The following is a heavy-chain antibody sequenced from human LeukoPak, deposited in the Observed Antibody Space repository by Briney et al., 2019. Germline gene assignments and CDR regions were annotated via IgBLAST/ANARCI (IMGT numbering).Heavy chain of an antibody. Sequence: GGSPRLSCAASGFTFSTYLMHWVRQAPGKGLEWVADIASDGSHTFYVESVKGRFTISRDNSKNTLYFQMNSLRAEDTAVYFCARERQDTIRHSGAFDIWGEGTMVSVSS. J-gene: IGHJ3*02. V-gene: IGHV3-30*14. D-gene: IGHD2-21*01. CDR2: IASDGSHT. CDR1: GFTFSTYL. CDR3: ARERQDTIRHSGAFDI.